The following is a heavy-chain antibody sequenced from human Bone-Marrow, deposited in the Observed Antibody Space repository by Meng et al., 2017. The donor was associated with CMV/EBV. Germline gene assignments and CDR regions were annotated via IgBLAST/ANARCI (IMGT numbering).Heavy chain of an antibody. CDR3: ARDLLLYGSGSYNYYYYGMAV. Sequence: GESLKISCAASGFTFSSYEMNWVRQAPGKGLEWVSYISSSGNTIYYADSVKGRFTISRDNAKNSLYLQMDTLRAEDTAVYYCARDLLLYGSGSYNYYYYGMAVWGQGPTVTCSS. CDR2: ISSSGNTI. V-gene: IGHV3-48*03. D-gene: IGHD3-10*01. CDR1: GFTFSSYE. J-gene: IGHJ6*01.